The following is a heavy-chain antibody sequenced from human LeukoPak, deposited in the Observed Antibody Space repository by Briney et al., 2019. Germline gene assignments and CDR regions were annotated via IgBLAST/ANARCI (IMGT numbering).Heavy chain of an antibody. CDR1: GFTFSDYS. J-gene: IGHJ4*02. CDR3: AKNIAAPTTPFDY. Sequence: GGSLRLSCAASGFTFSDYSMNWVRQAPGKGLEWVSSISSGSSHIYYADSVKGRFTISRDNSKNTLYLQMNYLRAEDTALYYCAKNIAAPTTPFDYWGQGTLVTVSS. CDR2: ISSGSSHI. D-gene: IGHD6-13*01. V-gene: IGHV3-21*04.